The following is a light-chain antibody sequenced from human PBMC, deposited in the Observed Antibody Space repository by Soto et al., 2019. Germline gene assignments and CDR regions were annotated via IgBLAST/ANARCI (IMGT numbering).Light chain of an antibody. J-gene: IGKJ3*01. CDR2: DAS. Sequence: EIVLTQSPATLSLSPGERATLSCRASQGVSSYLAWYQQKPGQAPRLLIYDASNRATGIPARFSGSGSGTDSTLTISSLEPEDFAVYYCQHRSNWPSFGPGTKVDIK. CDR1: QGVSSY. CDR3: QHRSNWPS. V-gene: IGKV3-11*01.